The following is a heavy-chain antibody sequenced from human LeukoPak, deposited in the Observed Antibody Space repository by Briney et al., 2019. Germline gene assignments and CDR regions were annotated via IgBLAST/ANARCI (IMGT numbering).Heavy chain of an antibody. CDR2: IYTSGST. V-gene: IGHV4-61*02. Sequence: SQTLSLTCTVSGGPISSGSYHWSWIREPAGTGLEWIGRIYTSGSTNYNPSLKSRVSISVDTSKNQFSLKLSPVTAADTAVYYCARDRYSSGWYEDYWGQGTQVTVSS. J-gene: IGHJ4*02. D-gene: IGHD6-19*01. CDR1: GGPISSGSYH. CDR3: ARDRYSSGWYEDY.